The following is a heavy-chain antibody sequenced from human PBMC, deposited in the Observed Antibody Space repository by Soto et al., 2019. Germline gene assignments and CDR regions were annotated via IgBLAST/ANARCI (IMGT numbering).Heavy chain of an antibody. D-gene: IGHD5-18*01. CDR2: ISAYNGNT. CDR1: GYTFTSYG. Sequence: GASVKVSCKASGYTFTSYGISWVRQAPGQGLEWMGWISAYNGNTNYAQKLQGRVTMTTDTSTSTAYMELRSLRSDDTAVYYCAGPQIPRGYSYGYYYFDYWGQGTLVTVSS. CDR3: AGPQIPRGYSYGYYYFDY. J-gene: IGHJ4*02. V-gene: IGHV1-18*04.